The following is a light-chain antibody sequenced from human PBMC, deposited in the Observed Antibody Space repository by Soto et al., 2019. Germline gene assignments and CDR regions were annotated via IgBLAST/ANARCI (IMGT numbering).Light chain of an antibody. V-gene: IGKV3-15*01. Sequence: EVVMTQSPVTLSVSPGERATLSCRASQSVSSNLAWYQQKPGQAPRLLIYGASTRATGIPARFSGSGSGTEFTLTISSLQSEDFVVYYCQQYNNWPRTFGPGTKVDIK. CDR3: QQYNNWPRT. J-gene: IGKJ3*01. CDR2: GAS. CDR1: QSVSSN.